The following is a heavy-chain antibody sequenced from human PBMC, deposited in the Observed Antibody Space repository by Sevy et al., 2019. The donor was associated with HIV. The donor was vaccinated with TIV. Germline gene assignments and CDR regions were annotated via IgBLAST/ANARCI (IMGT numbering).Heavy chain of an antibody. CDR2: ISWNSGSI. V-gene: IGHV3-9*01. J-gene: IGHJ6*02. D-gene: IGHD3-10*01. Sequence: GGSLRLSCAASGFTFDDYAMHWVRQAPGKGLEWVSGISWNSGSIGYADSVKGRFTISRDNAKNSLYLQMNSLRAEDTALYYCAKGQGGSGSFSPVFGEGMDVWGQGTTVTVSS. CDR3: AKGQGGSGSFSPVFGEGMDV. CDR1: GFTFDDYA.